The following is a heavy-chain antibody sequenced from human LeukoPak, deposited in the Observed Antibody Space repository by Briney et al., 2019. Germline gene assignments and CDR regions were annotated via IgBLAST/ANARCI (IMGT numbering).Heavy chain of an antibody. CDR2: IGPSGSNI. D-gene: IGHD1-7*01. CDR3: ARDPGELPHYYYYMDV. Sequence: PGGSLRLSCAASGFTFGIYAMNWVRQAPGKGLEWVSYIGPSGSNIYYADSVKGRFTISRDNAKDSLYLQMNSLRAEDTAVYYCARDPGELPHYYYYMDVWGKGTTVTVSS. J-gene: IGHJ6*03. V-gene: IGHV3-48*01. CDR1: GFTFGIYA.